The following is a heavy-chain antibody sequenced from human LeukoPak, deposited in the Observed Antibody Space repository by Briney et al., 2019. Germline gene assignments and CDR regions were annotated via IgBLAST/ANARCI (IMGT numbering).Heavy chain of an antibody. CDR2: IYPGDSDT. Sequence: GESLKISCKGSGYSFSNYWIAWVRQMPGKGLEWMGIIYPGDSDTRYSPSFQGQVTISADKSISTAYLQWSSLKASDTAIYYCARGEIGYSYGSYYWGQGTLVTVSS. CDR3: ARGEIGYSYGSYY. J-gene: IGHJ4*02. D-gene: IGHD5-18*01. CDR1: GYSFSNYW. V-gene: IGHV5-51*01.